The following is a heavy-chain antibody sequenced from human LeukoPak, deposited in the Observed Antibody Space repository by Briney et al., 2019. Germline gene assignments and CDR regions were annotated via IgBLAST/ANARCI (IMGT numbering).Heavy chain of an antibody. J-gene: IGHJ3*02. CDR2: IYPGDSNT. Sequence: RGESLKISCKGSGYSFTTYWIGWVRQMPGKGLEWMGIIYPGDSNTAYSPSFQGQVTISADKSISTAYLQWSSLKASDTAMYYCARQGATRRSGHDAFDIWGQGTVVTVSS. CDR3: ARQGATRRSGHDAFDI. D-gene: IGHD6-6*01. CDR1: GYSFTTYW. V-gene: IGHV5-51*01.